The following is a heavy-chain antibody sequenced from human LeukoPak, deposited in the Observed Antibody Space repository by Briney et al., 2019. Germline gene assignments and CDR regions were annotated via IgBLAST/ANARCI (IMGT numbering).Heavy chain of an antibody. CDR1: GGSFSGYY. J-gene: IGHJ3*02. D-gene: IGHD2-15*01. V-gene: IGHV4-34*01. Sequence: PSETLSLTCAVYGGSFSGYYWSWLRQPPGKGLEWIGEINHSGSTNYNPSLKSRVTISVDTSKNQFSLKLSSVTAADTAVYYCARNLYCSGGSCYSAAFDIWGQGTMVTVSS. CDR2: INHSGST. CDR3: ARNLYCSGGSCYSAAFDI.